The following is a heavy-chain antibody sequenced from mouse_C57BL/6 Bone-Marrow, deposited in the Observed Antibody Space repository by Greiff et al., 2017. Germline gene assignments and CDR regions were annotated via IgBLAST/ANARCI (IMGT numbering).Heavy chain of an antibody. Sequence: VQLQQPGAELVRPGTSVKLSCKASGYTFTSYWMHWVKQRPGQGLEWIGVIDPSDSYTNYNQKFKGKATLTVDTSSSTAYMQLSSLTSEDSAVYSGATRGGTGGAWFAYWGQGTLVTVSA. CDR3: ATRGGTGGAWFAY. D-gene: IGHD3-3*01. CDR1: GYTFTSYW. CDR2: IDPSDSYT. J-gene: IGHJ3*01. V-gene: IGHV1-59*01.